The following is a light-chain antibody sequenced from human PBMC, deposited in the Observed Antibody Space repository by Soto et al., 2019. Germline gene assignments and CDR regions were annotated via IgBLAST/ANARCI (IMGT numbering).Light chain of an antibody. Sequence: VVLTQSPLSLPVTLGQPASISCRSSQSLVYRDGNTYLNWFRQRPGQSPRRLIYKVSDRDSGVPARLGGSGSGTDFTLKISRVEAEDVGVYYCMQGTHWPPYSFGQGTKLEIK. CDR1: QSLVYRDGNTY. V-gene: IGKV2-30*01. J-gene: IGKJ2*03. CDR3: MQGTHWPPYS. CDR2: KVS.